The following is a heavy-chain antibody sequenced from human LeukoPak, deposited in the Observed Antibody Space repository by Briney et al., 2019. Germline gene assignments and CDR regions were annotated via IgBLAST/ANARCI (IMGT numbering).Heavy chain of an antibody. D-gene: IGHD3-10*01. CDR1: GFTFSDYY. J-gene: IGHJ4*02. V-gene: IGHV3-11*04. Sequence: GGSLRLSCAASGFTFSDYYMSWIRQAPGKGLEWVSYISSSGSTIYYADSVKGRFAISRDNAKNSLYLQMNSLRAEDTAVYYCAREEYYYGSGSYYDYWGQGTLVTVSS. CDR2: ISSSGSTI. CDR3: AREEYYYGSGSYYDY.